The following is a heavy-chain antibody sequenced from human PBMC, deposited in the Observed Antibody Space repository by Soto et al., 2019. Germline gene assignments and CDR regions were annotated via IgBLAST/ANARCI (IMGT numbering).Heavy chain of an antibody. CDR3: ARGRSGLGVVTAWFDP. V-gene: IGHV1-69*12. D-gene: IGHD2-21*02. CDR1: GGTFSSYA. Sequence: QVQLVQSGAEVKKPGSSVKVSCKASGGTFSSYAISWVRQAPGQGLEWMGGIIPIFGTANYAQKFQGRVTITADESKSTAYMELSSLRSEDTAVYYCARGRSGLGVVTAWFDPWGQGTLVTVSS. J-gene: IGHJ5*02. CDR2: IIPIFGTA.